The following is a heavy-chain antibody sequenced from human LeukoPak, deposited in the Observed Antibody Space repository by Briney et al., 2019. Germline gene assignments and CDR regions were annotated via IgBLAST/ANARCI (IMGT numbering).Heavy chain of an antibody. D-gene: IGHD6-6*01. CDR2: MNPNRGNT. CDR3: ASNSIAARLRHYVTDV. V-gene: IGHV1-8*01. CDR1: GYTFTSYD. Sequence: ASVKVSCKASGYTFTSYDINWVRQPTGQGLEWMGWMNPNRGNTGYAQKFQGRVTVTRNTSISTAYMELSSLRSEDTAVYYCASNSIAARLRHYVTDVLGQGTTVTVSS. J-gene: IGHJ6*02.